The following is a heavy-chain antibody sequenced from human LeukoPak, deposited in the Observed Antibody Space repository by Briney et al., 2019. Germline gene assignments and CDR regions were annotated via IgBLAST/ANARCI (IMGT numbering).Heavy chain of an antibody. CDR3: ASPGRYIAAAGRWFDP. J-gene: IGHJ5*02. V-gene: IGHV3-23*01. D-gene: IGHD6-13*01. CDR2: ISGSGGST. CDR1: GFTFSSYA. Sequence: PGGSLRLSCAASGFTFSSYAMSWVRQAPGKGLEWVSAISGSGGSTYYADSVKGRFTISRDNSKNTLYLQMNSLRAEDTAVYYCASPGRYIAAAGRWFDPWGQGTLVTVSS.